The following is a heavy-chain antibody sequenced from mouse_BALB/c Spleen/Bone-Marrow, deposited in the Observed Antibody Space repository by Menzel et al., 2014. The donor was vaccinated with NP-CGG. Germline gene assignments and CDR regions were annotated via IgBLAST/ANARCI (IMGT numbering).Heavy chain of an antibody. CDR2: IHSGNSDT. D-gene: IGHD3-1*01. CDR3: TTLARNNFDY. Sequence: VQLQQSGTVLARPGAAVKMSCKASGYTFXNYWMHWIKQRPGQGLEWIGTIHSGNSDTTYNQKFKGKAKLTAVTSTSTAYMELSSLTNEDSAVYYCTTLARNNFDYWGQGTTLTVSS. V-gene: IGHV1-5*01. CDR1: GYTFXNYW. J-gene: IGHJ2*01.